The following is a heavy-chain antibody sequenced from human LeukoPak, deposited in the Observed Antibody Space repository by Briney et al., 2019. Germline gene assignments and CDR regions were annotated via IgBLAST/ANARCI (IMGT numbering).Heavy chain of an antibody. V-gene: IGHV3-23*01. J-gene: IGHJ5*02. CDR1: GFTFSRYS. CDR3: VREVSGWRNNWFDP. CDR2: ISDSGDGT. D-gene: IGHD6-19*01. Sequence: GGSLRLSCAASGFTFSRYSMNWVRQAPGKGLEGVSAISDSGDGTYYADSVKARFTLSRDNSKNTVDLQMSRLRAEDTAVYYCVREVSGWRNNWFDPWGQGTLVTVSS.